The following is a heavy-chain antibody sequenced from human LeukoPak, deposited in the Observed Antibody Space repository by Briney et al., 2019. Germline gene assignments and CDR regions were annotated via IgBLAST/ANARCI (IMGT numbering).Heavy chain of an antibody. V-gene: IGHV3-43*01. CDR3: AKDMGRDYDYAWGSYAIDY. J-gene: IGHJ4*02. CDR2: ISWDGGST. D-gene: IGHD3-16*01. CDR1: GFTFDDYT. Sequence: GGSLRLSCAASGFTFDDYTMHWVRQAPGKGLEWVSLISWDGGSTYYADSVKGRFTISRDNSKNSLYLQMNSLRTEDTALYYCAKDMGRDYDYAWGSYAIDYWGQGTLVTVSS.